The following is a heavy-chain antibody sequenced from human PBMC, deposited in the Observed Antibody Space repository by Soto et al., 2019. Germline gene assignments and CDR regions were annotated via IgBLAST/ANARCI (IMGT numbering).Heavy chain of an antibody. V-gene: IGHV1-18*01. CDR2: ISAYNGNT. CDR3: ARVVDYYSYYMDV. D-gene: IGHD2-15*01. Sequence: ASVKVSCKASGYTFTSYGISWVRQAPGQGLEWMGWISAYNGNTNYAQKLQGRVTMTTDTSTSTAYMELRSLRSDGTAVYFCARVVDYYSYYMDVWGKGTTGTGSS. CDR1: GYTFTSYG. J-gene: IGHJ6*03.